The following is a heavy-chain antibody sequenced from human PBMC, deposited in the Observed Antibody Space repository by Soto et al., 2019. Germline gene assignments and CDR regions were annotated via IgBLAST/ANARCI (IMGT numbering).Heavy chain of an antibody. Sequence: GGSVRLSCAASGVTFSSHGMRWVLQAQGKGLEWVSVISYDGSNKYYADSVKGRFTIPSDSSNNMLYLQMNSLRAEDTAVYYCAKDDSSSWHYRYGMDVWGQGTTVTVSS. J-gene: IGHJ6*02. CDR1: GVTFSSHG. D-gene: IGHD6-13*01. CDR2: ISYDGSNK. V-gene: IGHV3-30*18. CDR3: AKDDSSSWHYRYGMDV.